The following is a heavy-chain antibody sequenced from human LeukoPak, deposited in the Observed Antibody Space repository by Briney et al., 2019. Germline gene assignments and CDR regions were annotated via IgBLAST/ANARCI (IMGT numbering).Heavy chain of an antibody. CDR2: IDPSGGST. CDR1: GYTFTSYY. Sequence: ASVKVSCKASGYTFTSYYMHWVRQAPGQGLEWMGIIDPSGGSTSYAQKFQGRVTMTRDTSISTAYMELSRLRSDDTAVYYCATVLSSGYSYGDFDYWGQGTLVTVSS. V-gene: IGHV1-46*01. CDR3: ATVLSSGYSYGDFDY. J-gene: IGHJ4*02. D-gene: IGHD5-18*01.